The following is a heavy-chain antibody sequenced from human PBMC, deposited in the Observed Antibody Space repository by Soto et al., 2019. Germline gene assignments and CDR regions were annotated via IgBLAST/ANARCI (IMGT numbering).Heavy chain of an antibody. CDR3: AKVSSRVRFLEWLSQIDY. Sequence: GGSLRLSCAASGFTFSSYAMSWVRQAPGKGLEWVSAISGSGGSTYYADSVKGRFTISRDNSKNTLCLQMNSLRAEDTAVYYCAKVSSRVRFLEWLSQIDYCGQGNLVTVSS. CDR2: ISGSGGST. D-gene: IGHD3-3*01. V-gene: IGHV3-23*01. CDR1: GFTFSSYA. J-gene: IGHJ4*02.